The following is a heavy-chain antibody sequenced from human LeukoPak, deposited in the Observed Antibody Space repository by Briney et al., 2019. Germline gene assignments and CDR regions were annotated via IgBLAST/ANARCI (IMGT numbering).Heavy chain of an antibody. CDR1: GYSFTNYW. CDR2: IDPSDSYT. V-gene: IGHV5-10-1*01. Sequence: PGGSLRLSCKGSGYSFTNYWITWVRQMPGKGLEWMGRIDPSDSYTNYSPSFQGHVTISTDKSTSTAYLQWSSLKASDTAMYYCARRGIAEDFDYWGQGTLVTVSS. D-gene: IGHD6-13*01. J-gene: IGHJ4*02. CDR3: ARRGIAEDFDY.